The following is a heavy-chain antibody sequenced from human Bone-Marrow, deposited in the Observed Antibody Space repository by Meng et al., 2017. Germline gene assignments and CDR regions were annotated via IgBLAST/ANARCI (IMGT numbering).Heavy chain of an antibody. CDR2: VIPIFDKA. D-gene: IGHD1-26*01. V-gene: IGHV1-69*01. Sequence: QVQLVQSGAEVKNPGSSVKVSCKASGGTFNTYTISWVRQAPGQGLEWMGGVIPIFDKANYAQKFQGRVTITADESTSTVYMELSSLRSEDTAVYYCARGRYSGSYDYWGQGTLVTVSS. CDR3: ARGRYSGSYDY. J-gene: IGHJ4*02. CDR1: GGTFNTYT.